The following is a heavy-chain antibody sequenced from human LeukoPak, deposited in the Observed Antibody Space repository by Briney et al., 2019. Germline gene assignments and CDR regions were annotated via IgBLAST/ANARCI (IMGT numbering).Heavy chain of an antibody. J-gene: IGHJ6*02. CDR3: ATGGALNYDIFDHGMDV. Sequence: ASVKVSCKASGYTFISYNINWFRQAPGQGLEWMGWMNPNSGNTAYAQKFQGRVTMTRNTSISTAYMELSSLRSEDTAVYYCATGGALNYDIFDHGMDVWGQGTTVTVSS. D-gene: IGHD3-9*01. CDR2: MNPNSGNT. V-gene: IGHV1-8*01. CDR1: GYTFISYN.